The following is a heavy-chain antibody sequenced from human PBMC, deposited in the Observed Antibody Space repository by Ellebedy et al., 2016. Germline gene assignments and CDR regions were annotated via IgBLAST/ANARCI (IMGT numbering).Heavy chain of an antibody. Sequence: GESLKISXAASGFTFSDYYMSWIRQAPGKGLEWVSYISSSSSYTNYADSVKGRFTISRDNAKNSLYLQMNSLRAEDTAVYYCARVREEYGAPNFDYWGQGNLVTVSS. D-gene: IGHD1-26*01. CDR2: ISSSSSYT. CDR3: ARVREEYGAPNFDY. CDR1: GFTFSDYY. J-gene: IGHJ4*02. V-gene: IGHV3-11*06.